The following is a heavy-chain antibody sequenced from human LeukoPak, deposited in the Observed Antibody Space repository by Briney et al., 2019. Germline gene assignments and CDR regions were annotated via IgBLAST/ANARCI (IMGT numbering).Heavy chain of an antibody. CDR3: ARGYSYGYIRY. J-gene: IGHJ4*02. Sequence: PGGSLRLSCAASGFTVSSNYMNWVRQAPGKGLEWVSVIYDGGSTYYADSVKGRFTISRDNSKNMLYLQMNSLRAEDAAVYYCARGYSYGYIRYWGQGTLVTVSS. V-gene: IGHV3-66*01. D-gene: IGHD5-18*01. CDR1: GFTVSSNY. CDR2: IYDGGST.